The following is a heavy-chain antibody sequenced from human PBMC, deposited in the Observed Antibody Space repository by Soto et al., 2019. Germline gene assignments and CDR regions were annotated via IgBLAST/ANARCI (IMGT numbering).Heavy chain of an antibody. CDR2: ISSSGSTI. D-gene: IGHD6-13*01. CDR3: ARDLIAAADPCYFDY. J-gene: IGHJ4*02. CDR1: GFTFSGYY. Sequence: SLRLSCAASGFTFSGYYMSCIRQAPGKGLEWVSYISSSGSTIYYADSVKGRFTISRDNAKNSLYLQMNSLRAEDTAVYYCARDLIAAADPCYFDYWGQGTLVTVSS. V-gene: IGHV3-11*01.